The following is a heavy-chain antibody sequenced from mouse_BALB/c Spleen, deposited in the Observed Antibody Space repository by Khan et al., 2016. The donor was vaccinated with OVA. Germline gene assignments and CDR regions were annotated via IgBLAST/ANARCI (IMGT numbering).Heavy chain of an antibody. V-gene: IGHV5-6-3*01. CDR2: IHTNVGST. CDR1: GFTFSRYG. J-gene: IGHJ4*01. CDR3: ARNLDALDY. Sequence: EVELVESGGGLVQPGGSLKLSCASSGFTFSRYGMSWVRQTPDRRLELVATIHTNVGSTFYADSVKGRFTISRDNAKNTLYLQMRSLKSEAAAMYFCARNLDALDYWGQGTSGTVSS.